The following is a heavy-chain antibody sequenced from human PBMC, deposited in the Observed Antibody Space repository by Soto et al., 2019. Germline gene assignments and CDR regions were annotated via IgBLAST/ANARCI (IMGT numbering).Heavy chain of an antibody. CDR1: GYTFTSYG. V-gene: IGHV1-18*01. Sequence: QVQLVQSGAEVKKPGASVKVSCKASGYTFTSYGINWVRQAPGQGLEWLGWFSPYDGYTNYAQILQGRVYMTTETSKKTVYMEVRSLRSDDTAMYYCARGGYYDSSVSRNYHFYGMHVWGQGTTVTVSS. CDR3: ARGGYYDSSVSRNYHFYGMHV. CDR2: FSPYDGYT. J-gene: IGHJ6*02. D-gene: IGHD3-9*01.